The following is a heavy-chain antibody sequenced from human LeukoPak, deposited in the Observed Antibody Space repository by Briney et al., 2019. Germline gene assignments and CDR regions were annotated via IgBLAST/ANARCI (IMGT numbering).Heavy chain of an antibody. CDR3: ARGARGSGWRGFDY. Sequence: GGSLRLSCAASGFTFDDYAMHWVRQAPGKGLEWVSGISWNSGSIGYADSVKGRFTISRDNAKNSLYLQMNSLRAEDTAVYYCARGARGSGWRGFDYWGQGTLVTVSS. CDR2: ISWNSGSI. CDR1: GFTFDDYA. V-gene: IGHV3-9*01. D-gene: IGHD6-19*01. J-gene: IGHJ4*02.